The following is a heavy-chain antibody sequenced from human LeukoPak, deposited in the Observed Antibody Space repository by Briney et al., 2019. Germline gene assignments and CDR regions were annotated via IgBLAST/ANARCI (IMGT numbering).Heavy chain of an antibody. V-gene: IGHV4-61*02. J-gene: IGHJ4*02. Sequence: SETLSLTCTVSGGSISSDTKFWSWIRQPAGKGLEWIGRISSAGRTDYNPSLKSRVIISLDTSKNQVSMNLNSVTAADTAVYYCARVQESQIDYYFDYWGQGTLVTVSS. CDR1: GGSISSDTKF. CDR2: ISSAGRT. D-gene: IGHD3-9*01. CDR3: ARVQESQIDYYFDY.